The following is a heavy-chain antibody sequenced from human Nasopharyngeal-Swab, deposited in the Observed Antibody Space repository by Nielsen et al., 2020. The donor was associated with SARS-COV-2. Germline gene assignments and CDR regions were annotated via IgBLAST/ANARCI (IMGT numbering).Heavy chain of an antibody. V-gene: IGHV3-74*01. J-gene: IGHJ5*02. CDR2: INSYGTTT. CDR3: ARGPSLGWFDP. CDR1: GFTFFSYW. Sequence: ETLSLTCAASGFTFFSYWMHWVRQAPGKGLEWVSFINSYGTTTTYADSVKGRFTISRDDATNTLFLQMNSPRADDTGVYYCARGPSLGWFDPWGQGTLVTVSS.